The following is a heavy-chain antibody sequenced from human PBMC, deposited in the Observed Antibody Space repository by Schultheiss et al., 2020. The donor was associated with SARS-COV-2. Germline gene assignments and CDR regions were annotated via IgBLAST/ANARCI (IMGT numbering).Heavy chain of an antibody. J-gene: IGHJ6*02. CDR2: MFYTDNT. CDR1: GGSVSSGSYY. V-gene: IGHV4-39*01. Sequence: SETLSLTCTVSGGSVSSGSYYWSWIRQPPGKGLEWIGSMFYTDNTYYNPPLKSRVTISADTSKNQFSLKLSSVTAADTAVYYCARRPHYYYYGMDVWGQGTTVTVSS. CDR3: ARRPHYYYYGMDV.